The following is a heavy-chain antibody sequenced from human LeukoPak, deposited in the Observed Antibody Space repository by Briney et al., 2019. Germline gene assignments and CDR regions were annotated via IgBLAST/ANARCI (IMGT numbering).Heavy chain of an antibody. CDR3: AKDKLLWFGELSFVGDRYYYGMDV. Sequence: GGSLRLSCAASGFTFSGYSMTWVRQAPGRGLEWVTSISGSGSNTYYADSLKGRFTISRDNSKNTLYLQMDSLRAEDTAIYYCAKDKLLWFGELSFVGDRYYYGMDVWGQGTTVTVSS. V-gene: IGHV3-23*01. J-gene: IGHJ6*02. CDR2: ISGSGSNT. CDR1: GFTFSGYS. D-gene: IGHD3-10*01.